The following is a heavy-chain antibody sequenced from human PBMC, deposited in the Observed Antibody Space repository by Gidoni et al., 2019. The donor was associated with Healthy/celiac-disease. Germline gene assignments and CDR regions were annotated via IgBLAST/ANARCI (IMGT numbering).Heavy chain of an antibody. J-gene: IGHJ6*02. Sequence: QLQLQESGPGLVKPSETLSLTCTVSGGSISSSSSYWGWIRQPPGKGLEWIGSIYYSGSTYYNPSLKSRVTISVDTSKNQFSLKLSSVTAADTAVYYCARLPYKNGDIVVVVAATTMDVWGQGTTVTVSS. CDR2: IYYSGST. CDR3: ARLPYKNGDIVVVVAATTMDV. D-gene: IGHD2-15*01. V-gene: IGHV4-39*01. CDR1: GGSISSSSSY.